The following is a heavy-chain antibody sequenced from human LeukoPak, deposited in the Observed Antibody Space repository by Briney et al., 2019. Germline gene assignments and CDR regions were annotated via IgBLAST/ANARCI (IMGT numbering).Heavy chain of an antibody. CDR2: IYTGGGT. Sequence: GGSLRLSCAASGFTVSSNYMSWVRQAPGKGLEWVSVIYTGGGTYYADSVKGRFTISRDNSKNTLYLQMNSLRAEDTAVYYCARVNSGSYYEFDYWGRGTLVTVSS. J-gene: IGHJ4*02. V-gene: IGHV3-53*01. CDR1: GFTVSSNY. D-gene: IGHD1-26*01. CDR3: ARVNSGSYYEFDY.